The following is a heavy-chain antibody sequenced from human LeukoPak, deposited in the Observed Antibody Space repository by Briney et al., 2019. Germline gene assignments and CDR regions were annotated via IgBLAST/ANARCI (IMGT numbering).Heavy chain of an antibody. CDR2: INTNTGNP. V-gene: IGHV7-4-1*02. CDR1: GYTFNIYA. CDR3: ARDCGTTTCYDVGFDY. Sequence: ASVKVSCKASGYTFNIYAINWARQAPGQGLEWMGWINTNTGNPTFAQGFTGRFVFSLDTSVSTAYLQISSLKAEDTAVYYCARDCGTTTCYDVGFDYWGQGTLVTVSS. J-gene: IGHJ4*02. D-gene: IGHD2-2*01.